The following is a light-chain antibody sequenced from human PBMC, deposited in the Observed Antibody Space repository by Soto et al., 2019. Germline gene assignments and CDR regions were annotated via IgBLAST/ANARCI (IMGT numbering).Light chain of an antibody. CDR3: SSYADSDTKV. Sequence: QSALAQPASVSGSPGQSITISCRGTSSDVGGYNYVSWYQQHPGKAPKLMIYEVIKRPSGVSTRFSGSKSDNTASLTISGPEAEDEAYYYCSSYADSDTKVFGTGTKVTVL. CDR1: SSDVGGYNY. J-gene: IGLJ1*01. V-gene: IGLV2-14*01. CDR2: EVI.